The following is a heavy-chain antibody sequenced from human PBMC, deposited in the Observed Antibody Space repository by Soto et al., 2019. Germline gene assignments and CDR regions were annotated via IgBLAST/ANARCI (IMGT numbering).Heavy chain of an antibody. CDR3: ARGGGYSYNRLDY. J-gene: IGHJ4*02. Sequence: PSETLSLTCTVSGDSITRSNFYWGWIRQPPGKGLEWLGSIFYSGSTFYNPALKSRVTFSVDTSKNHFSLKLSSVTAADTAVYYCARGGGYSYNRLDYWGQGTLVTVSS. CDR2: IFYSGST. D-gene: IGHD5-18*01. V-gene: IGHV4-39*02. CDR1: GDSITRSNFY.